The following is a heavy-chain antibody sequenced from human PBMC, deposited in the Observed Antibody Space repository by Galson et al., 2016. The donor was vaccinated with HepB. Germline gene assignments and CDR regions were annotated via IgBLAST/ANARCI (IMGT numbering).Heavy chain of an antibody. CDR2: IYYSGST. CDR1: GFTFSSYA. CDR3: ARSPSMIRGVILDS. V-gene: IGHV4-59*01. D-gene: IGHD3-10*01. J-gene: IGHJ4*02. Sequence: LRLSCAASGFTFSSYAMTWVRQAPGKGLEWIGYIYYSGSTNYNPSLKSRVTISIDTSKNQFSLKLSSVTAADTAMYYCARSPSMIRGVILDSWGQGTLVTVAS.